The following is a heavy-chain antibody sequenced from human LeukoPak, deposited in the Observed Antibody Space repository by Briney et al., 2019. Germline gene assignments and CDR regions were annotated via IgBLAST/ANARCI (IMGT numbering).Heavy chain of an antibody. CDR1: GYTFTSYD. V-gene: IGHV1-8*01. CDR3: ARDVVVVPATESFDYYYYGMDV. J-gene: IGHJ6*02. D-gene: IGHD2-15*01. CDR2: MNPNSGNT. Sequence: ASVKVSCKASGYTFTSYDINWVRQATGQGLEWMGWMNPNSGNTGYPQKFQGRVTMTRNTSISTAYMELSSLRSEDTAVYYCARDVVVVPATESFDYYYYGMDVWGQGTRSPSP.